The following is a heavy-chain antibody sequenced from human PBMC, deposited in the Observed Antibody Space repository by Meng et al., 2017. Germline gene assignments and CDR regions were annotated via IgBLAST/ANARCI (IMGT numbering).Heavy chain of an antibody. CDR3: ARDHYNILTGYSGSFDY. D-gene: IGHD3-9*01. J-gene: IGHJ4*02. CDR2: IYYSGST. V-gene: IGHV4-39*07. Sequence: SDILSPTCTVSGGPISSSSYYWSSIRQPPGKGLECIGGIYYSGSTYYNPSHKSRVTISVDTSKNQFSLRLISVTAADTAVYHCARDHYNILTGYSGSFDYWGQGTLVTVSS. CDR1: GGPISSSSYY.